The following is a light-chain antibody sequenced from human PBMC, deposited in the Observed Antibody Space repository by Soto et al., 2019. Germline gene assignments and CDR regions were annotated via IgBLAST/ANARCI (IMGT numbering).Light chain of an antibody. J-gene: IGLJ2*01. Sequence: QSVLTQPHSASGTPGQRVTISCSGRSSNIGSNYVYWYQQLPGTAPKLLIYRNNQRPSGVPDRFSGSKSGTSASLAISGLRSEDEADYYCAAWDDSLSGVVFGGGTKLTVL. CDR3: AAWDDSLSGVV. CDR2: RNN. CDR1: SSNIGSNY. V-gene: IGLV1-47*01.